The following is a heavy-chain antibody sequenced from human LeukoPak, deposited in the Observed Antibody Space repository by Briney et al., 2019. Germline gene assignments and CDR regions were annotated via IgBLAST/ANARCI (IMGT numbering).Heavy chain of an antibody. CDR3: ARPSSSWSHGVYNWFGP. CDR1: GYTFTGYY. CDR2: INPNSGGT. J-gene: IGHJ5*02. D-gene: IGHD6-13*01. Sequence: ASVKVSCKASGYTFTGYYMHWVPPAPGQGLEWMGWINPNSGGTNYAQKFQGRVTMTRDTSISTAYMELSRLGSDDTAVYYCARPSSSWSHGVYNWFGPWGQGTLVTVSS. V-gene: IGHV1-2*02.